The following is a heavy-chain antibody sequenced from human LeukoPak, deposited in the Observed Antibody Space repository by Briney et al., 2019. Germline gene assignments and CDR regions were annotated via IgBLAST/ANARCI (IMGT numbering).Heavy chain of an antibody. Sequence: SETLSLTCTVSGYSISSGYYWGWIRQPPGKGLGWIGSIFHSGSTYYNPSLKSRVTISVDTSKNQFSLKMSTVTAADTAVYYCARGDYSNYAEYWGQGTLVTVSS. CDR3: ARGDYSNYAEY. V-gene: IGHV4-38-2*02. CDR2: IFHSGST. CDR1: GYSISSGYY. J-gene: IGHJ4*02. D-gene: IGHD4-11*01.